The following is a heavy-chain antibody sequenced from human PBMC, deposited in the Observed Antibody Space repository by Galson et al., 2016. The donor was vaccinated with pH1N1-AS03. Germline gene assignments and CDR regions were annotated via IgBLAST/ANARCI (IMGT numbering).Heavy chain of an antibody. CDR2: ISYDGRNQ. D-gene: IGHD4-17*01. CDR3: SRGRYGDYESGYYYGMDV. V-gene: IGHV3-30*09. CDR1: GFSFSSYA. J-gene: IGHJ6*02. Sequence: SLRLSCAASGFSFSSYAMHWVRQAPGKGLEWVAVISYDGRNQIYADSVKGRFAISRDTSKNTLYLQMNSLRPEDTAVYYCSRGRYGDYESGYYYGMDVWSQGTTVTVSS.